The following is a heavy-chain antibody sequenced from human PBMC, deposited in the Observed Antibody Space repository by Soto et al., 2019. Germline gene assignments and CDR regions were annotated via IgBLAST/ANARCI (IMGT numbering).Heavy chain of an antibody. CDR3: ARALWGPAGHINWFDP. V-gene: IGHV1-46*01. Sequence: ASVKVSCKASGYTFTNYYMHWVRQAPGQGLEWMGIIKPSGGETTYAQKFLGRATMTRDTSTGTLYMELSSLRSEDTAVYYCARALWGPAGHINWFDPWGQGTLVTVSS. CDR2: IKPSGGET. CDR1: GYTFTNYY. J-gene: IGHJ5*02. D-gene: IGHD2-2*01.